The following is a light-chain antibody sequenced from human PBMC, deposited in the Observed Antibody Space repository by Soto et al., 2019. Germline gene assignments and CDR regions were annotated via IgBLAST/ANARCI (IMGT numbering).Light chain of an antibody. CDR3: SSYTGFSTLV. CDR2: EVS. V-gene: IGLV2-14*01. J-gene: IGLJ2*01. Sequence: QSALTQPASVSGSPGQSITISCTGTSSDVGGYKYVSWYQQYPGKAPKLMIYEVSNRPSGVSNRFSGSKSGNTASLTISGLQAEDEADYYCSSYTGFSTLVFGGETKLTVL. CDR1: SSDVGGYKY.